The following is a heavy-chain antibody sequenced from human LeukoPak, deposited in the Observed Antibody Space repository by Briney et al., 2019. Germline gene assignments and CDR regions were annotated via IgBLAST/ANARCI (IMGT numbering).Heavy chain of an antibody. J-gene: IGHJ4*02. CDR2: IYTSGST. Sequence: PSETLSLTCAVYGGSFSSYYWSWIRQPAGKGLEWIGRIYTSGSTNYNPSLKNRVTMSVDTSKNQFSLKLSSVTAADTAVYYCAGGDILTGYYVMDYWGQGTLVTVSS. D-gene: IGHD3-9*01. CDR3: AGGDILTGYYVMDY. V-gene: IGHV4-59*10. CDR1: GGSFSSYY.